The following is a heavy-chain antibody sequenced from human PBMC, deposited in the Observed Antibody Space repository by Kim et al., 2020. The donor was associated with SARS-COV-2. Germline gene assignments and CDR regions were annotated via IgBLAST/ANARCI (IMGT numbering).Heavy chain of an antibody. Sequence: ASVKVSCKASGYTFTSYGISWVRQAPGQGLEWMGWISAYNGNTNYAQKLQGRVTMTTDTSTSKAYMELRSLRSDDTAVYYCARDTYYYDSSGGYFDLWGRGTLVTVSS. D-gene: IGHD3-22*01. CDR2: ISAYNGNT. J-gene: IGHJ2*01. CDR3: ARDTYYYDSSGGYFDL. V-gene: IGHV1-18*04. CDR1: GYTFTSYG.